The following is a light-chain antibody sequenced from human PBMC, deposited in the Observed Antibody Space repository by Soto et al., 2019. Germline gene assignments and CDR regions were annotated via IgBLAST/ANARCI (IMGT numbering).Light chain of an antibody. V-gene: IGLV1-47*02. CDR2: SNN. J-gene: IGLJ1*01. CDR1: SSNIGSNY. CDR3: AAWDDSLSGLYV. Sequence: QSVLTQPPSASGTPGQRVTISCSGSSSNIGSNYVYWYQQLPGTAPKLLIFSNNQRPSGVPDRFSGSKSGTSAFLAISGLRSEDEADYYCAAWDDSLSGLYVFGTGTKV.